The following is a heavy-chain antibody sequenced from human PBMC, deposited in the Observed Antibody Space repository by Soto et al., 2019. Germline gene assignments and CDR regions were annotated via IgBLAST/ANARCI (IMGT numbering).Heavy chain of an antibody. CDR2: IIPIFGTA. CDR1: GGTFSSYA. Sequence: QVQLVQSGAEVKKPGSSVKVSCKASGGTFSSYAISWVRQAPGQGLEWMGGIIPIFGTANYAQKFQGRVTITADESTSTAYMERSSLRSEDTAVYYCARLPAVAGTRWVDYWGQGTLVTVSS. D-gene: IGHD6-19*01. V-gene: IGHV1-69*12. J-gene: IGHJ4*02. CDR3: ARLPAVAGTRWVDY.